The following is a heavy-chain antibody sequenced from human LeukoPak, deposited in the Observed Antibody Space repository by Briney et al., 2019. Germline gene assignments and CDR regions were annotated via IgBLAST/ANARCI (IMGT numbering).Heavy chain of an antibody. CDR1: GYSFPNYW. J-gene: IGHJ3*02. CDR3: ARSVQYSGYDSPDAFDI. D-gene: IGHD5-12*01. CDR2: VYPATSDT. V-gene: IGHV5-51*01. Sequence: GESLQISCKGSGYSFPNYWIGWVRQMPGKGLEWIGIVYPATSDTTYSPSFQGQVTISADKSISTAYLQWSSLKASDTAMYYCARSVQYSGYDSPDAFDIWGQGTMVTFSS.